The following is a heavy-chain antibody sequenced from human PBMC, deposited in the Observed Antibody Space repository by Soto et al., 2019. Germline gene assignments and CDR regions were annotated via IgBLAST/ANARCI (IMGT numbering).Heavy chain of an antibody. CDR1: GFTFSSYA. J-gene: IGHJ4*02. CDR2: ISSNGGST. V-gene: IGHV3-64*01. CDR3: AREGYCSSTSCYSFDY. Sequence: GGSLRLSCAASGFTFSSYAMHWVRQAPGKGLEYVSAISSNGGSTYYANSVKGRFTISRDNSKDTLYLQMGSLRAEDMAVYYCAREGYCSSTSCYSFDYWGQGTLVTVSS. D-gene: IGHD2-2*01.